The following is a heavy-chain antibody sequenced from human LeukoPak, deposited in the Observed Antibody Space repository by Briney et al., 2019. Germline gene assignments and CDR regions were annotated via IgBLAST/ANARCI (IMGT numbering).Heavy chain of an antibody. D-gene: IGHD6-6*01. CDR3: AKFVAARYHDAFDI. V-gene: IGHV3-30*02. Sequence: GGSLRLSCAASGFTFSSYGMHWVRQAPGKGLEWVAFIRYDGSNKYYADSVKGRFTISRDNSKNTLYLQMNSLRAEDTAVYYCAKFVAARYHDAFDIWGQGTMVTVSS. CDR2: IRYDGSNK. CDR1: GFTFSSYG. J-gene: IGHJ3*02.